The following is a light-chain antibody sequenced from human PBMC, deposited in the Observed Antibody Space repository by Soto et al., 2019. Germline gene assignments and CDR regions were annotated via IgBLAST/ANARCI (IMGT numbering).Light chain of an antibody. CDR2: LEGSGSY. J-gene: IGLJ3*02. Sequence: QAVVTQSSSASASLGSSVKLTCTLSSGHSSYIIAWHQQQPGKAPRYLMKLEGSGSYNKGSGVPDRFSGSSSGADRYLTISNLQSEDEADYYCETWDSTLRVFGGGTKVTVL. V-gene: IGLV4-60*03. CDR1: SGHSSYI. CDR3: ETWDSTLRV.